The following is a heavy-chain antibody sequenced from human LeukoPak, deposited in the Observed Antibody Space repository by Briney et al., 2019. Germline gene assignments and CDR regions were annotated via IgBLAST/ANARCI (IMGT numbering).Heavy chain of an antibody. CDR1: GGSISSYY. CDR2: IYYSGST. D-gene: IGHD4-17*01. Sequence: SETLSLTCTVSGGSISSYYWSWIRQPPGKGLEWIGYIYYSGSTNYNPFLKSRVTISVDTSKNQFSLKLSSVTAADTAVYYCARGPWDGDYRGPNFDYWGQGTLVTVSS. J-gene: IGHJ4*02. V-gene: IGHV4-59*01. CDR3: ARGPWDGDYRGPNFDY.